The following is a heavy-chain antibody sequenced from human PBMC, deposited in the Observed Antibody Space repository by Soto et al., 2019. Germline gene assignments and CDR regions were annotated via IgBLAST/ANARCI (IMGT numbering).Heavy chain of an antibody. V-gene: IGHV4-39*01. CDR2: IDYNGVA. D-gene: IGHD2-15*01. J-gene: IGHJ4*02. CDR1: GGSIYRSGYY. Sequence: SETLSLTCTVSGGSIYRSGYYWGWIRQPPGRGREWIGNIDYNGVAYSNPSLKSRVTISRDTSKNQFSLKLTSVTAADPALYYCGKVLVGATGHTDSDSWGPGTLVTVSS. CDR3: GKVLVGATGHTDSDS.